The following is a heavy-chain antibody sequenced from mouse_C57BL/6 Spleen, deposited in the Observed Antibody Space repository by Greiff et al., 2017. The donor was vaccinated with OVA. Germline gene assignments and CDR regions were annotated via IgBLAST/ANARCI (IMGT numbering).Heavy chain of an antibody. Sequence: EVMLVESGGGLVKPGGSLKLSCAASGFTFSDYGMHWVRQAPEKGLEWVAYISSGSSTIYYADTVKGRFTISRDNAKNTLFLQMTSLRSEYTAMYYCARSGTRAWFAYWGQGTLVTVSA. D-gene: IGHD4-1*01. J-gene: IGHJ3*01. CDR2: ISSGSSTI. CDR3: ARSGTRAWFAY. V-gene: IGHV5-17*01. CDR1: GFTFSDYG.